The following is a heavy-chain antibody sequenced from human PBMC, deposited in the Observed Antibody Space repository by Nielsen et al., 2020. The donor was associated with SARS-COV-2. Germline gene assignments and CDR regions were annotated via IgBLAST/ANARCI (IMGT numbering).Heavy chain of an antibody. V-gene: IGHV3-21*01. CDR3: ARVKGSDIIQLWSDAFDI. CDR2: ISSSSSYI. D-gene: IGHD5-18*01. Sequence: VRQAPGKGLEWVSSISSSSSYIYYADSVKGRFTISRDNAKNSLYLQMNSLRAEDTAVYYCARVKGSDIIQLWSDAFDIWGQGTMVTVSS. J-gene: IGHJ3*02.